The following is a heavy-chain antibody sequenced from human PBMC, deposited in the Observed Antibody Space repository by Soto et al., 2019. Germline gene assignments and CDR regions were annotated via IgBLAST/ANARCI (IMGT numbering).Heavy chain of an antibody. CDR3: ARVRVTMVRGVIITSGYYGMDV. J-gene: IGHJ6*02. V-gene: IGHV4-4*02. D-gene: IGHD3-10*01. CDR1: GGSISSSNW. Sequence: SETLSLTCAVSGGSISSSNWWSWVRQPPVKGLEWIGEIYHSGSTNYNPSLKSRVTISVGKSKNQFSLKLSSVTAADTAVYYCARVRVTMVRGVIITSGYYGMDVWGQGTTVTVSS. CDR2: IYHSGST.